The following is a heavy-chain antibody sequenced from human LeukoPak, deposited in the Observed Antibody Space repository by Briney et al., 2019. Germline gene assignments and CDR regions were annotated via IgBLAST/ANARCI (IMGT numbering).Heavy chain of an antibody. Sequence: SETLSLTCTVSGGSISSYYWSWIRQPPGKGLEWIGEINHSGSTNYNPSLKSRVTISVDTSKNQFSLKLSSVTAADTAVYYCARASSGSYAFPFDYWGQGTLVTVSS. V-gene: IGHV4-34*01. CDR2: INHSGST. J-gene: IGHJ4*02. D-gene: IGHD1-26*01. CDR1: GGSISSYY. CDR3: ARASSGSYAFPFDY.